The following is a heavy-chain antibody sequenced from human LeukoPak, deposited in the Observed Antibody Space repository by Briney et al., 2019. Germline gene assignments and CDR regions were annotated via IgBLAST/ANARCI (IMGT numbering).Heavy chain of an antibody. J-gene: IGHJ4*02. D-gene: IGHD4-17*01. CDR3: ARRYGDYDYFDY. CDR2: IYYSGST. CDR1: GGSFSGYY. V-gene: IGHV4-31*11. Sequence: SETLSLTCAVYGGSFSGYYWSWIRQHPGKGLEWIGCIYYSGSTYYNPSLKSRVTISVDTSKNQFSLKLNSVTAADTAVYYCARRYGDYDYFDYWGQGTLVTVSS.